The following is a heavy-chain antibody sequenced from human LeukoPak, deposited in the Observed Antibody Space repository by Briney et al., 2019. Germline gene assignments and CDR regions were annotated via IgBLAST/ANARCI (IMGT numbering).Heavy chain of an antibody. CDR2: IYYTGST. Sequence: SETLSLTCTVSGGSISSGGYFWTWIRQHPGKGLEWIGHIYYTGSTYYNPSLKSRVTISVDTSKNQFSLKLNSVTAADTAVYYCARGPPNTDTYCDTTSCPNWVDPWGQGTLVTVSS. CDR1: GGSISSGGYF. D-gene: IGHD2-2*01. J-gene: IGHJ5*02. V-gene: IGHV4-31*03. CDR3: ARGPPNTDTYCDTTSCPNWVDP.